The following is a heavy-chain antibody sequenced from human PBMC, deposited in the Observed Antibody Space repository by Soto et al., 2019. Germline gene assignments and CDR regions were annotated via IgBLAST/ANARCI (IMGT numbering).Heavy chain of an antibody. J-gene: IGHJ4*02. CDR2: ISAYNGNT. Sequence: ASVKVSCKASGYTFTSYGISWVRQAPGQGLEWMGWISAYNGNTNYAQKLQGRVTMTTDTSTSTAYMELRSLRSDDTAVYYCARGPSKHYYDSSGYYIDFDYWGQGTLVTVSS. CDR1: GYTFTSYG. D-gene: IGHD3-22*01. V-gene: IGHV1-18*01. CDR3: ARGPSKHYYDSSGYYIDFDY.